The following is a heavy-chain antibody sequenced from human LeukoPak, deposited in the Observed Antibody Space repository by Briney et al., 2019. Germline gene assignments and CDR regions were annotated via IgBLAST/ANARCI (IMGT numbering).Heavy chain of an antibody. CDR3: ARDRLAWVSVDY. J-gene: IGHJ4*02. V-gene: IGHV1-46*01. D-gene: IGHD6-13*01. CDR1: GYTFTSYD. Sequence: ASVKVSCTASGYTFTSYDMHWARQPPGQGLELMRIINASSGSTSYAQEFPGRVTMTRDTSTSTVYMELSSLRSEDTAVYYCARDRLAWVSVDYWGQGTLVTVSS. CDR2: INASSGST.